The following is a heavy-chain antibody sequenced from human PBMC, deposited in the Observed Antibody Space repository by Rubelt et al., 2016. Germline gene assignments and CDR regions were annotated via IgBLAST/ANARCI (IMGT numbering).Heavy chain of an antibody. J-gene: IGHJ4*02. D-gene: IGHD6-19*01. Sequence: EVQLVESGGGLVQPGGSLRLSCAASGFTFSSYWMSWVRQAPGKGLEWVANIKQDGSEKYYVDSVKGRFPISRDNAKNSLYLQMNSLRAEDTAVYYCAKDAYSSGWSYFDYWGQGTLVTVSS. CDR2: IKQDGSEK. V-gene: IGHV3-7*05. CDR1: GFTFSSYW. CDR3: AKDAYSSGWSYFDY.